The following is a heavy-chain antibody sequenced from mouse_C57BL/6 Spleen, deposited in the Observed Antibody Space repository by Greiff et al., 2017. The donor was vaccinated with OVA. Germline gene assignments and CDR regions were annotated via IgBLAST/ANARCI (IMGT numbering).Heavy chain of an antibody. J-gene: IGHJ1*03. Sequence: EVKLMESGPGMVKPSQSLSLTCTVTGYSITSGYDWHWIRHFPGNKLEWMGYISYSGSTNYNPSLKSRISITHDTSKNHFFLKLNSVTTEDTATYYCAREGYGYDDWYFDVWGTGTTVTVSS. CDR2: ISYSGST. CDR1: GYSITSGYD. D-gene: IGHD2-2*01. V-gene: IGHV3-1*01. CDR3: AREGYGYDDWYFDV.